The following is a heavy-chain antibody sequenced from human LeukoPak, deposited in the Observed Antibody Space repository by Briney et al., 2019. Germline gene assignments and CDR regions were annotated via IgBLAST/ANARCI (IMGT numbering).Heavy chain of an antibody. CDR1: GFTFSTYG. CDR3: AKDMALVVVTDNGMDV. J-gene: IGHJ6*02. Sequence: GGSLRLSCAASGFTFSTYGMHWVRQALGKGLEWVAVISYDGSNKYYADSVKGRFTISRDNSKNTLYLQMNSLRAEDTAVYYCAKDMALVVVTDNGMDVWGQGTTVTVSS. D-gene: IGHD2-21*02. CDR2: ISYDGSNK. V-gene: IGHV3-30*18.